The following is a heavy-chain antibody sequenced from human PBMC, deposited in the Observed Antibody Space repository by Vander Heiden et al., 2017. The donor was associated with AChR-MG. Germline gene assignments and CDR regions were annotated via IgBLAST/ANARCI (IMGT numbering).Heavy chain of an antibody. D-gene: IGHD3-10*01. Sequence: QVQLLQSGAEVKKPGAAVKVSGKASGYAFTSYHINSVQPATVQALEWMGWMSPNSGNTGYAQKFQRRVTMTRNTSISTAYMELSSLRSDDTAVYYCARARARGPRRALDFWGQGALVTVSS. V-gene: IGHV1-8*01. CDR3: ARARARGPRRALDF. J-gene: IGHJ4*02. CDR2: MSPNSGNT. CDR1: GYAFTSYH.